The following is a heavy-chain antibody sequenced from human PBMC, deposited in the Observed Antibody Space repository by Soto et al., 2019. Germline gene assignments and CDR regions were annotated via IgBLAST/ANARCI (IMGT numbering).Heavy chain of an antibody. V-gene: IGHV3-21*01. CDR1: GFTFSSYS. CDR3: ARVIVGLVQGEDAFDI. Sequence: EVQLVESGGGLVKPGGSLRLSCAASGFTFSSYSMNWVRQAPGKGLEWVSSISSSSSYIYYADSVKGRFTISRDNAKNSLYLQMNSLRAEDTAVYYCARVIVGLVQGEDAFDIWGQGTMVTVSS. D-gene: IGHD6-19*01. J-gene: IGHJ3*02. CDR2: ISSSSSYI.